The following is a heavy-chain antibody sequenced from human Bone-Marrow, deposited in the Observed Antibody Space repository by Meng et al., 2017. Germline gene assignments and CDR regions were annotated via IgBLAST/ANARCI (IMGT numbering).Heavy chain of an antibody. CDR3: ARDLSSSSLDY. CDR1: GFPFSSYG. Sequence: GQLGEAGGGVVQPWRSLGLSCASCGFPFSSYGMHWVRQAPGKGLEWVAVIWSDGSNKYYAESVKGRFTISRDTSKNTLYLQMDSLRVEDTAVYYCARDLSSSSLDYRGQGTLVTVSS. V-gene: IGHV3-33*01. CDR2: IWSDGSNK. D-gene: IGHD6-13*01. J-gene: IGHJ4*02.